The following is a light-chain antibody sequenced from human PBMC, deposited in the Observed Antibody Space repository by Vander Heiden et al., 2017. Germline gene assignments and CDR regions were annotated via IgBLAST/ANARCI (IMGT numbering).Light chain of an antibody. CDR1: QGISSY. Sequence: AIRMTQSPSSFSASTGDRVTITCRASQGISSYLAWYQQKPGKAPKLLIYAASTLQRGVPSRFSGSGSGTDFTLTISCLQSEDFATYYCQQYYSYSSTFGQGTKLEIK. CDR2: AAS. CDR3: QQYYSYSST. J-gene: IGKJ1*01. V-gene: IGKV1-8*01.